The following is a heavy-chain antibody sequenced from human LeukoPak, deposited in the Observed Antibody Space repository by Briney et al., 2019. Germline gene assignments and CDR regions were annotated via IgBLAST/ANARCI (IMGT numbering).Heavy chain of an antibody. CDR1: GFTFSSYG. Sequence: GGSLRLSCAASGFTFSSYGMHWVRQAPGKGLEWVAVISYDGSNKYYADSVKGRFTISRDNSKTTLYLQMNSLRPEDTAVYYCAKDRALHNGIDYWGQGTLVTVSS. CDR3: AKDRALHNGIDY. D-gene: IGHD1-26*01. J-gene: IGHJ4*02. V-gene: IGHV3-30*18. CDR2: ISYDGSNK.